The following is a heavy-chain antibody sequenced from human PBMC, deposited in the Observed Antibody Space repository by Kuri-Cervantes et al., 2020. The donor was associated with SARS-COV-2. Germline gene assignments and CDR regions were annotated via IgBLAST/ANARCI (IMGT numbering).Heavy chain of an antibody. CDR1: GGTFSSYA. J-gene: IGHJ6*02. CDR2: IIPILGIA. Sequence: SVKVSCKASGGTFSSYAISWVRQAPGQGLEWMGRIIPILGIANYAQKFQGRVTITANKSTSTAYMELSSLRSEDTAVYYCAREYSSSWYARPDYYYGMDVWGQGTTVTVSS. CDR3: AREYSSSWYARPDYYYGMDV. V-gene: IGHV1-69*04. D-gene: IGHD6-13*01.